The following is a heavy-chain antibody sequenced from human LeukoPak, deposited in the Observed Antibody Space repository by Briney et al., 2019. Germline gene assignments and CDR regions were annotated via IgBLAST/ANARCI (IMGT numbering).Heavy chain of an antibody. D-gene: IGHD2-15*01. Sequence: GGSLRLFCPASGFTFSSYGMHWVRQAPGKGLEWVAVIWYDGSNKYYADSVKGRFTISRDNSKNTLYLQMNSLRAEDTAVYYSARDFSAADYWGQATLVTVSS. CDR1: GFTFSSYG. CDR3: ARDFSAADY. J-gene: IGHJ4*02. V-gene: IGHV3-33*01. CDR2: IWYDGSNK.